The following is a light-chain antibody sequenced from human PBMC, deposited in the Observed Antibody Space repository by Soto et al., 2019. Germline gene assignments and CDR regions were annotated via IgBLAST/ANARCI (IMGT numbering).Light chain of an antibody. CDR1: SSDVGTYNR. Sequence: QSVLTQPPSVSGSPGQSVTISCTGTSSDVGTYNRVSWYQQPPGTAPKLLIFEVSNRPSGVPDRFSWSKSGNTASLTISGLQAEDEADYYCSLYTSSPTFVFGTGTKLTVL. V-gene: IGLV2-18*01. CDR3: SLYTSSPTFV. J-gene: IGLJ1*01. CDR2: EVS.